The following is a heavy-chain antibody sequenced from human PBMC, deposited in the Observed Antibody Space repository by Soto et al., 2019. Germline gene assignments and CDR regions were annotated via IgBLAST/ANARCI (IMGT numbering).Heavy chain of an antibody. CDR3: ARVRKGYCSGGSCQKNNWFDP. Sequence: QVQLQESGPGLVKPSQTLSLTCTVSGGSISSGGYYWSWIRQHPGKGLGWIGYIYYSGSTYYNPSLKRRVTISVDTSKNQFSLKLSSVAAADTAVYYCARVRKGYCSGGSCQKNNWFDPWGQGTLVTVSS. V-gene: IGHV4-31*03. CDR2: IYYSGST. CDR1: GGSISSGGYY. D-gene: IGHD2-15*01. J-gene: IGHJ5*02.